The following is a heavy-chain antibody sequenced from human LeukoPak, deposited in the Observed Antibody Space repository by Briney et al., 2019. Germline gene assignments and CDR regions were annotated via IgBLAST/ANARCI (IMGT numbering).Heavy chain of an antibody. V-gene: IGHV4-59*12. D-gene: IGHD6-19*01. CDR1: GGSISSYY. CDR3: ARDPARAVAGYPGDFDY. CDR2: IYYSGST. Sequence: SETLSLTCTVSGGSISSYYWSWIRQPPGKGLEWIGYIYYSGSTNYNPSLKSRVTISVDTSKNQFSLKLSSVTAADTAVYYCARDPARAVAGYPGDFDYWGQGTLVTVSS. J-gene: IGHJ4*02.